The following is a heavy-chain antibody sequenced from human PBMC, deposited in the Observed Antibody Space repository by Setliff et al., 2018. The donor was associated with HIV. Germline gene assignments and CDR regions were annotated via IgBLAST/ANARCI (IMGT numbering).Heavy chain of an antibody. J-gene: IGHJ4*02. V-gene: IGHV4-4*07. CDR2: IYTSGNT. CDR1: GVSISNYY. Sequence: SETLSLTCNISGVSISNYYWSWIRQPAGKGLEWIGRIYTSGNTNYNPSLKSRVTMSVDTSKKQFSLKLTSVTAADTAVYYCAGHFYYSGSGIWAGLDSWGQGTLVTVSS. D-gene: IGHD3-10*01. CDR3: AGHFYYSGSGIWAGLDS.